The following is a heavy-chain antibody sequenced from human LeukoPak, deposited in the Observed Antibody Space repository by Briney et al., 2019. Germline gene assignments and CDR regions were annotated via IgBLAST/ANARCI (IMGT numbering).Heavy chain of an antibody. D-gene: IGHD1-14*01. J-gene: IGHJ4*02. CDR1: GGSFSGYY. V-gene: IGHV4-34*01. CDR3: ARVRSGLPRKYYFDY. Sequence: SETLSLTCAVYGGSFSGYYWSWIRQPPGKGLEWIGEINHSGSTNHNPSLKSRVTISVDTSKNQFSLKLSSVTAADMAVYYCARVRSGLPRKYYFDYWGQGTLVTVSS. CDR2: INHSGST.